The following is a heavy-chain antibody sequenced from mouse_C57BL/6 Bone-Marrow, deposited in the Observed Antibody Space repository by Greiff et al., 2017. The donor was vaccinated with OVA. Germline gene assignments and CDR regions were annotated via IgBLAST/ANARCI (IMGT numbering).Heavy chain of an antibody. CDR1: GYTFTDYN. Sequence: VQLQQSGPELVKPGASVKIPCKASGYTFTDYNMDWVKQSHGKSLEWIGAINPNNGGTIYNQKFKGKATLTVDKSSSTAYMELRSLTSEDTAVYYCARRPLYGSSPYYFDYWGQGTTLTVSS. V-gene: IGHV1-18*01. CDR3: ARRPLYGSSPYYFDY. D-gene: IGHD1-1*01. J-gene: IGHJ2*01. CDR2: INPNNGGT.